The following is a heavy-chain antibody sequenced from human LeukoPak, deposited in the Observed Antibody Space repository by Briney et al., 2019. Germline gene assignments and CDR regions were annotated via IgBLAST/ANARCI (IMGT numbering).Heavy chain of an antibody. CDR2: INHSGST. CDR3: AGVDFWSGYRDY. J-gene: IGHJ4*02. CDR1: GGSFSCYY. Sequence: PSETLSLTCAVYGGSFSCYYWSWIRQPPGKGPEWIGEINHSGSTNYNPSLRSRVTISVDTSKNQFSLKLSSVTAADTAVYYCAGVDFWSGYRDYWGQGTLVTVSS. V-gene: IGHV4-34*01. D-gene: IGHD3-3*01.